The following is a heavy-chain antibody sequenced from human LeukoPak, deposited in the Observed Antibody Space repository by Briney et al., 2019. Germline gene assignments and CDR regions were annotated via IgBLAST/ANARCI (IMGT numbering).Heavy chain of an antibody. CDR3: ARDRITMVRGEFDY. CDR1: GFTFSDYY. Sequence: GGSLRLSCAASGFTFSDYYMSWIRQAPGKGLEWVSCISSSGSTIYYADSVKGRFTISRDNAKNSLYLQMNSLRAEDTAVYYCARDRITMVRGEFDYWGQGTLVTVSS. CDR2: ISSSGSTI. D-gene: IGHD3-10*01. V-gene: IGHV3-11*04. J-gene: IGHJ4*02.